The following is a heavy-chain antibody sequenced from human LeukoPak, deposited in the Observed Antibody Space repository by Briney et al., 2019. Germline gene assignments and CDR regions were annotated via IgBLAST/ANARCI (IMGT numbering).Heavy chain of an antibody. J-gene: IGHJ4*02. CDR2: INSDGSST. Sequence: GGSLRLSCAASGFTFRSYWMHWVRQGPGKGLVWVSRINSDGSSTNYADPVKGRFTISRDNAKNTLYLQMNSLRAEDTAVYYCARGHRSFDYWGQGTLVTVSS. CDR3: ARGHRSFDY. CDR1: GFTFRSYW. V-gene: IGHV3-74*01.